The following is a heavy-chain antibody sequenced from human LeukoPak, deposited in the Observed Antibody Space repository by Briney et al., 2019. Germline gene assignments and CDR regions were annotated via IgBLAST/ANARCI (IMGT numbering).Heavy chain of an antibody. CDR1: GGSFSGYY. CDR3: ARVVAAAGTSTYYYYYGMDV. J-gene: IGHJ6*02. V-gene: IGHV4-34*01. CDR2: INHSGST. Sequence: SETLSLTCAVYGGSFSGYYWSWLRQPPGKGLEWIGEINHSGSTNYNPSLKSRVTISVDTSKNQFSLKLSSVTAADTAVYYCARVVAAAGTSTYYYYYGMDVWGQGTTVTVSS. D-gene: IGHD6-13*01.